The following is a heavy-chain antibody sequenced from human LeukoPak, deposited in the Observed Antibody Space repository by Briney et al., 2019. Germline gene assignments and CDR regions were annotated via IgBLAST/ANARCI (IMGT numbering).Heavy chain of an antibody. CDR3: AREASFGYSGNDFRTLDV. CDR2: LYSGGGT. J-gene: IGHJ6*02. V-gene: IGHV3-66*01. D-gene: IGHD5-12*01. CDR1: GFTFSDYY. Sequence: GGSLRLSCVASGFTFSDYYMHWVRQAPGKGLEWVSVLYSGGGTKYADSVQGRFTISRDNSMNTLNLQMNSLTAEDTAVYHCAREASFGYSGNDFRTLDVWGQGTTVIVSS.